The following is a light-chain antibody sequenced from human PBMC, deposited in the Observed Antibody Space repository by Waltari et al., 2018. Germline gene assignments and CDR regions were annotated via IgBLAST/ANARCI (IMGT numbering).Light chain of an antibody. CDR2: GAS. J-gene: IGKJ2*02. Sequence: EIVMTQSPATLSVSPGERATLSCRASQSIASNLAWYQQKFGQPPRLLIYGASPRATGFPARFSGSGSGTEFTLTISSLQSEDFAVYYCQQYNNWPGTFGQGTKLEIK. V-gene: IGKV3-15*01. CDR3: QQYNNWPGT. CDR1: QSIASN.